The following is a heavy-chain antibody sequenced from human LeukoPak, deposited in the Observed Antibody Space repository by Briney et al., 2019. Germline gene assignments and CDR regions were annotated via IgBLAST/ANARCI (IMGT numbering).Heavy chain of an antibody. Sequence: GALRLSCAASGFTFGTSAMSWVRQTPEKGLEWVSTITSGDGSPYYADSVKGRFTISRDNARNSLYLQMNSLRDEDTAVYYCARRYYYDSSGYLYWGQGTLVTVSS. D-gene: IGHD3-22*01. CDR2: ITSGDGSP. V-gene: IGHV3-23*01. CDR3: ARRYYYDSSGYLY. CDR1: GFTFGTSA. J-gene: IGHJ4*02.